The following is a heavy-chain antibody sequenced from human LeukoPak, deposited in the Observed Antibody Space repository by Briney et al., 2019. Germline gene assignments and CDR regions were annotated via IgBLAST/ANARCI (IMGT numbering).Heavy chain of an antibody. CDR3: ARQLPTAAADTRGYFDY. D-gene: IGHD6-25*01. V-gene: IGHV4-39*01. Sequence: SETLSLTCTVAGGSISIISSSTYYWGWIRQAPGKGLEWIGSLYYGENSHYNPSLKSRATLSVDTSNNQFSLKLTSVTAADAAVYFCARQLPTAAADTRGYFDYWGQGTVVTVSS. CDR1: GGSISIISSSTYY. J-gene: IGHJ4*02. CDR2: LYYGENS.